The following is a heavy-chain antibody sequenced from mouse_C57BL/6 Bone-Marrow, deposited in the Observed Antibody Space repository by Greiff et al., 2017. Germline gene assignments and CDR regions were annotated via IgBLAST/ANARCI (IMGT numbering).Heavy chain of an antibody. CDR3: VRGNIYYYGSSPWFAY. V-gene: IGHV10-3*01. CDR1: GFTFNTYA. J-gene: IGHJ3*01. CDR2: IRSKSSNYAT. Sequence: EADGGLVQPKGSLKLSCAASGFTFNTYAMHWVRQAPGKGLEWVARIRSKSSNYATYYADSVKDRFTISRDDSQSMLYLQMNNLKTEDTAMYYCVRGNIYYYGSSPWFAYWGQGTLVTVSA. D-gene: IGHD1-1*01.